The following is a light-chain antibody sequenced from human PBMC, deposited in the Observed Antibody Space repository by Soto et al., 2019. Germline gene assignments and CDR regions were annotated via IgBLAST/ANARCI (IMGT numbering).Light chain of an antibody. CDR2: GAS. Sequence: EVLMTRSRATLCVAQGQAVTLSFTPSQVIGDTFAWSQRSPGQAPRLLIYGASTRATGIPARFSGSGSGTEFTLTISGLQSEDFAVYYCQQYNNWPPITFGHRPRLGI. V-gene: IGKV3-15*01. J-gene: IGKJ5*01. CDR1: QVIGDT. CDR3: QQYNNWPPIT.